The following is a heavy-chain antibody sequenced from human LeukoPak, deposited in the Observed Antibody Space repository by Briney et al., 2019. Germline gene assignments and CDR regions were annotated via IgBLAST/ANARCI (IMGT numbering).Heavy chain of an antibody. V-gene: IGHV3-11*04. CDR2: ISSSGSTI. D-gene: IGHD5-12*01. CDR3: ARDVAGGYSGYRGYYYYGMDV. J-gene: IGHJ6*02. Sequence: GGSLRLSCAASGFTFSDYYMSWIRQAPGKGLEWVSYISSSGSTIYYADSVKGRFTISRDNYKNTLYLQMNSLRAEDTAVYDCARDVAGGYSGYRGYYYYGMDVWGQGTTVTVSS. CDR1: GFTFSDYY.